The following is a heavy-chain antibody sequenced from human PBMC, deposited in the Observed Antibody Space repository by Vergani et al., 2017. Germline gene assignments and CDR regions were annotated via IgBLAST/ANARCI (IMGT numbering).Heavy chain of an antibody. CDR1: GFTFSDFS. CDR3: ARDWNSGGSPENYGMDV. V-gene: IGHV3-21*06. Sequence: VQLVESGGGLVKPGGSLRLSCAASGFTFSDFSMSWVRQAPGKGLEWVAFIGSSGPYINYADSVKGRFIISRDNTNNSLFLQLRSLRAEDAAVYYCARDWNSGGSPENYGMDVWGQGAKVTVSS. CDR2: IGSSGPYI. D-gene: IGHD5-12*01. J-gene: IGHJ6*02.